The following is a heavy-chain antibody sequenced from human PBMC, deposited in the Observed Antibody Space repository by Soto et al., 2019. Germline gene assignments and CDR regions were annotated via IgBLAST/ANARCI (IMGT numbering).Heavy chain of an antibody. CDR3: ARDHLTTVTDFDY. D-gene: IGHD4-17*01. CDR1: GFTFSYYY. CDR2: ISSRGSTI. Sequence: QVQLVESGGGLVKPGGSLRLSCAASGFTFSYYYMSWIRQAPGKGLELVSYISSRGSTIYHAESVKGRFTISRDNAKNSPYLQMNSLSAVDTAVYYCARDHLTTVTDFDYWGQGTLVTVSA. V-gene: IGHV3-11*01. J-gene: IGHJ4*02.